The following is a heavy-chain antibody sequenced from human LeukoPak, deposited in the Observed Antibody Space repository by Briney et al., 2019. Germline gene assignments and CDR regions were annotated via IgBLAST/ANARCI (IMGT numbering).Heavy chain of an antibody. CDR2: ISYDGSNK. CDR3: ARVYYDFWSGYYIARPKYYFDY. D-gene: IGHD3-3*01. CDR1: GFTFSSYA. V-gene: IGHV3-30-3*01. J-gene: IGHJ4*02. Sequence: GGSLRLSCAASGFTFSSYAMSWVRQAPGKGLEWVAVISYDGSNKYYADSVKGRFTISRDNSKNSLYLQMNSLRAEDTAVYYCARVYYDFWSGYYIARPKYYFDYWGQGTLVTVSS.